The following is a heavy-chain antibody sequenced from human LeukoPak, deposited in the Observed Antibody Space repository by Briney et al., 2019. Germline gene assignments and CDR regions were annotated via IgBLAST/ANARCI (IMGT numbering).Heavy chain of an antibody. J-gene: IGHJ4*02. CDR1: GFTFSSYG. CDR3: AKGAGATIRLSYFDY. CDR2: NGSNK. V-gene: IGHV3-33*06. Sequence: GGSLGLSCAASGFTFSSYGMHWVRQAPGKGLEWVAVNGSNKYYADSVKGRFTISRDNSKNTLYLQMNSLRAEDTDVYYCAKGAGATIRLSYFDYWGQGTLVTVSS. D-gene: IGHD5-24*01.